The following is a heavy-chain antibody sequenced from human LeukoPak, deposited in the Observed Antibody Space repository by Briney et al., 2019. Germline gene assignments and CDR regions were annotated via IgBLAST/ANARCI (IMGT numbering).Heavy chain of an antibody. CDR1: GFTFSDYS. CDR2: IGGRGDGI. V-gene: IGHV3-48*01. Sequence: SGGSLRLSCAASGFTFSDYSMNWVRQAPGKGQEWISYIGGRGDGISYADSVKGRFIVSRDNAKNSLFLQMNRLRGEDTAIYFCAREIPGRIAADCWGQGTLVTVSS. D-gene: IGHD2-15*01. J-gene: IGHJ4*02. CDR3: AREIPGRIAADC.